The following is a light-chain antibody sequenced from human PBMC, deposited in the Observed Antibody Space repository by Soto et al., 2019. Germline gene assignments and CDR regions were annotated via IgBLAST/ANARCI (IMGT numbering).Light chain of an antibody. Sequence: QSVLTQPPSVSGAPGQRVTITYTGSSSNIRAGYDVHWYQQLPGTAPKLLIYGNSNRPSGVPDRFSGSKSGTSASLAITGLQAEDEADYYCQSYDSSLSGFYVFGTGTKVTVL. CDR2: GNS. V-gene: IGLV1-40*01. CDR1: SSNIRAGYD. J-gene: IGLJ1*01. CDR3: QSYDSSLSGFYV.